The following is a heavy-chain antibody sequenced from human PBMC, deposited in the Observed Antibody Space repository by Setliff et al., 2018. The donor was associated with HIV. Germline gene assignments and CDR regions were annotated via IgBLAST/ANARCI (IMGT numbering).Heavy chain of an antibody. CDR3: ATDGSVVVVAGSGFDP. Sequence: ASVKVSCKASGDTFSGHYMHWVRQAPGQGLEWLGWINPNSGGTKYAQKFQGRLTMTRDTSITTVYMELSRLRSDDTAVYYCATDGSVVVVAGSGFDPWGRGTLVTVPQ. D-gene: IGHD2-15*01. CDR1: GDTFSGHY. V-gene: IGHV1-2*02. J-gene: IGHJ5*02. CDR2: INPNSGGT.